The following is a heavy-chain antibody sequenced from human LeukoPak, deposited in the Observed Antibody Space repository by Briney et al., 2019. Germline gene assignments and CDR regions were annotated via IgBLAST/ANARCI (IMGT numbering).Heavy chain of an antibody. V-gene: IGHV4-61*01. CDR1: GDSVSSISNY. CDR2: IYYSGST. CDR3: ARDLSLWGEGLYWYFDL. Sequence: SDILSLTCTVSGDSVSSISNYWSWLRQPPGKGLECIGYIYYSGSTNYNPSLKSRVTISVDTSKNQFSLKLSSVTAADTAVYYCARDLSLWGEGLYWYFDLWGRGTLVTVSS. J-gene: IGHJ2*01. D-gene: IGHD3-10*01.